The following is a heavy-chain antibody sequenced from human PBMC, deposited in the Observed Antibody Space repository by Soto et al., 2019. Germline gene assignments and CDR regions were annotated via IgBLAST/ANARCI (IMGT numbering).Heavy chain of an antibody. Sequence: PGGSLRLSCAASGFPFSGYYMSWIRQSPGKGLEWVSYISISGSIIYYTDSVKGRFTISRDNAKNSLYLHMNSLRAEDTAVYSCAIERTWIPLWGQGRPVPVS. CDR2: ISISGSII. CDR3: AIERTWIPL. D-gene: IGHD5-18*01. J-gene: IGHJ3*01. V-gene: IGHV3-11*01. CDR1: GFPFSGYY.